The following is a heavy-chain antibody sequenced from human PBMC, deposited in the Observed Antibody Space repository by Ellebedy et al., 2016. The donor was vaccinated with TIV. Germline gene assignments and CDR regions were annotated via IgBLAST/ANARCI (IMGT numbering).Heavy chain of an antibody. CDR3: AKDRDDDGDYVFDS. CDR2: ISRSGDST. CDR1: GLTFSSYV. Sequence: GESLKISXTASGLTFSSYVMSWVRQAPGKGLKWVSGISRSGDSTYYADSVKGRFTISRDNPKNTLYLQMNSLRAEDTAVYYCAKDRDDDGDYVFDSWGQGILVTVSS. V-gene: IGHV3-23*01. D-gene: IGHD4-17*01. J-gene: IGHJ4*02.